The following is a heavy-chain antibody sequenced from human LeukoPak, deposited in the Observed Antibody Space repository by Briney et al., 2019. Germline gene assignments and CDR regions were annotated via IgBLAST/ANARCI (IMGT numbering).Heavy chain of an antibody. V-gene: IGHV4-38-2*02. CDR2: IYHSGRT. Sequence: SETLSLTCTVSGYSISSGYYWGWIRPPPGKGLEWIGNIYHSGRTYYNPSLKSRVTISVDTSKNQFSLKLSSVTAADTAVYYCARRTTYFGWIPSESPSCFDYWGQGTLVTVSS. CDR1: GYSISSGYY. J-gene: IGHJ4*02. CDR3: ARRTTYFGWIPSESPSCFDY. D-gene: IGHD3-9*01.